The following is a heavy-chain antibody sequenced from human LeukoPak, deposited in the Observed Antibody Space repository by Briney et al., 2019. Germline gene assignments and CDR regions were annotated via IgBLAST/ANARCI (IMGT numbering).Heavy chain of an antibody. D-gene: IGHD3-22*01. Sequence: SETLSLTCAVYGGSFSGYYWSWIRQPPGKGLEWIGSIYYSGSTNYNPSLKSRVTISVDTSKNQFSLKLSSVTAADTAVYYCARAGDHYYDSSGYFDYWGQGTLVTVSS. CDR3: ARAGDHYYDSSGYFDY. J-gene: IGHJ4*02. CDR1: GGSFSGYY. CDR2: IYYSGST. V-gene: IGHV4-34*01.